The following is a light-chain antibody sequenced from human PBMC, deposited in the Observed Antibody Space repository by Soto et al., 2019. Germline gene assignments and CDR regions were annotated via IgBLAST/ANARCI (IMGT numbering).Light chain of an antibody. CDR2: EVS. Sequence: QSALTQPASVSGSPGQSNTIYGTGTSSDVGGNNYVSWYQQHIGKAPKLMIYEVSNRPSGVSNRFSGSNSGNTAYLTISGLQAEDEADYYCSSYTSSSTVVFGGGTTLTV. CDR1: SSDVGGNNY. J-gene: IGLJ2*01. CDR3: SSYTSSSTVV. V-gene: IGLV2-14*01.